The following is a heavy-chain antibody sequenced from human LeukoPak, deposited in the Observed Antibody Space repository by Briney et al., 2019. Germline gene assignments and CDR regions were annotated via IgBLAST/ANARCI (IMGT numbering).Heavy chain of an antibody. Sequence: QTGGSLRLSCTASGFTFSNFVMHWVRQPPGKGLQWVTEISYDGNKKTYVDSVKGRFTISRDNSKNTLYLQMNSLRAEDTAVYYCAKDLDSSGYLGQIDYWGQGTLVTVSS. J-gene: IGHJ4*02. CDR2: ISYDGNKK. CDR1: GFTFSNFV. D-gene: IGHD3-22*01. CDR3: AKDLDSSGYLGQIDY. V-gene: IGHV3-30-3*01.